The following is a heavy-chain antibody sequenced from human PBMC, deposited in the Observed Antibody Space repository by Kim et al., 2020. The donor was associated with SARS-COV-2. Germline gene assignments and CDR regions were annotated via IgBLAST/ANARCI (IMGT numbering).Heavy chain of an antibody. CDR2: ISYDGSNK. V-gene: IGHV3-30*04. D-gene: IGHD1-26*01. J-gene: IGHJ4*02. CDR3: ARDEGVGATTSIGGEIGY. CDR1: GFTFSSYA. Sequence: GGSLRLSCAASGFTFSSYAMHWVRQAPGKGLEWVAVISYDGSNKYYVYSVKGRFTISRDNSKNTLYLQMNSLRAEDTAVYYCARDEGVGATTSIGGEIGYWGQGTLVTVSS.